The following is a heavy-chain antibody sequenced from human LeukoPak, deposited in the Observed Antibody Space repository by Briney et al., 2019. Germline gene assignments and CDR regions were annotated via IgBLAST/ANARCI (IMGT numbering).Heavy chain of an antibody. V-gene: IGHV1-18*01. J-gene: IGHJ1*01. Sequence: APLKVSCKASGYTFTSYGISWVRQAPGHGLEWMGWISAYNGSTNYAQKLQGRVTMTTDTSTSTAYMELRSLRSDDTAVYYCARGGGRWLQFHEYFQHWGQGTLVTVSS. CDR1: GYTFTSYG. CDR2: ISAYNGST. D-gene: IGHD5-24*01. CDR3: ARGGGRWLQFHEYFQH.